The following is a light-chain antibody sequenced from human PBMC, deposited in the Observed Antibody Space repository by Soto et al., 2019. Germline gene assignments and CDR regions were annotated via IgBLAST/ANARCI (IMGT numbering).Light chain of an antibody. J-gene: IGKJ4*01. CDR3: QQYERWPPIT. V-gene: IGKV3-15*01. Sequence: EIVMTQSPDTLSVSPGERGTLSCRASQNIRRNLAWYQQRPGQAPRFLIYQASTRAPGIPARFSGGGSGTAFTLTISGLQPEDFALYYCQQYERWPPITFGGGTKVEIK. CDR1: QNIRRN. CDR2: QAS.